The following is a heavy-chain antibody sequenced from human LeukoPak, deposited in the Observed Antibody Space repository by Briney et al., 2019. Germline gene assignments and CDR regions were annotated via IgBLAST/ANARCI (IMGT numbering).Heavy chain of an antibody. J-gene: IGHJ4*02. CDR1: GFTFSSYW. CDR2: INSDGSST. V-gene: IGHV3-74*01. CDR3: ASDAMYLLLGGYFDY. Sequence: VGSLRLSCAASGFTFSSYWMHWVRQAPGKGLVWVSRINSDGSSTSYADSVKGRFTISRDNAKNTLYLQMNSLRAEDTAVYYCASDAMYLLLGGYFDYWGQGTLVTVSS. D-gene: IGHD2-2*01.